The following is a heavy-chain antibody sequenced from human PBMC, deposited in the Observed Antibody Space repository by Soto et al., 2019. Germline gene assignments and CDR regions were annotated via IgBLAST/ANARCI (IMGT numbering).Heavy chain of an antibody. CDR3: ARGRITMVRDLNWFDP. CDR2: IIPIFGTA. D-gene: IGHD3-10*01. CDR1: GGTFSSYA. J-gene: IGHJ5*02. V-gene: IGHV1-69*01. Sequence: KVSCKASGGTFSSYAISWVRQAPGQGLEWMGGIIPIFGTANYAQKFQGRVTITADESTSTAYMELSSLRSEDTAVYYCARGRITMVRDLNWFDPWGQGTLVTVSS.